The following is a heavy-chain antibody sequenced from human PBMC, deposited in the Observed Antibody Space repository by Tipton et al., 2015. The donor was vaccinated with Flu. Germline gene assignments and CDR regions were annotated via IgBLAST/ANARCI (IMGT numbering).Heavy chain of an antibody. CDR3: ASGEDSYGYYYYGMDV. J-gene: IGHJ6*02. D-gene: IGHD5-18*01. Sequence: QLVQSGAEAKKPGSSVKVSCKASGGTFSSYAISWVRQAPGQGLEWMGGIIPIFGTANYAQKFQGRVTITADESTSTAYMELSSLRSEDTAVYYCASGEDSYGYYYYGMDVWGQGTTVTVSS. CDR1: GGTFSSYA. CDR2: IIPIFGTA. V-gene: IGHV1-69*01.